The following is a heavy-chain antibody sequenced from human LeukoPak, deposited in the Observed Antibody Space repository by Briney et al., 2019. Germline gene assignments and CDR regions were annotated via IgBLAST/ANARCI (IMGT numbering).Heavy chain of an antibody. Sequence: GGSLRLSCAASGFIFKSYAMGWVRQAPGKGLEWVAVISYDGSNKYYADSVKGRFTISRDNSKNTLYLQMNSLRAEDTAVYYCARDGLPVRNSPYDFWSGYFDYWGQGTLVTVSS. V-gene: IGHV3-30-3*01. J-gene: IGHJ4*02. CDR3: ARDGLPVRNSPYDFWSGYFDY. CDR1: GFIFKSYA. CDR2: ISYDGSNK. D-gene: IGHD3-3*01.